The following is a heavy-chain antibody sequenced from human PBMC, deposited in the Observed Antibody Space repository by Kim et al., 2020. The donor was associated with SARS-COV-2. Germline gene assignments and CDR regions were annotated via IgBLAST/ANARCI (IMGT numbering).Heavy chain of an antibody. CDR2: IYHSGST. Sequence: SETLSLTCTVSGDSISSTSYFWGWIRQPPGKGLEWIGSIYHSGSTYYNPSLKSRVTISVDTSKNQFSLKLSSVSAADTAVYYCARQGWFGGFIYAFDVWGQGTMVSVSS. CDR1: GDSISSTSYF. V-gene: IGHV4-39*01. CDR3: ARQGWFGGFIYAFDV. J-gene: IGHJ3*01. D-gene: IGHD3-10*01.